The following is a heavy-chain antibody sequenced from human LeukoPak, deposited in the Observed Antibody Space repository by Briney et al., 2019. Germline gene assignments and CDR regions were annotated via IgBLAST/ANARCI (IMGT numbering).Heavy chain of an antibody. CDR1: GFTFSSYA. CDR2: ISSGSRTI. V-gene: IGHV3-48*01. CDR3: ARDDDDYSNSGPLDY. Sequence: GGSLRLSCAASGFTFSSYAMHWVRQAPGKGLEWLSYISSGSRTIYYADSVKGRFTISRDNARNSLYLQMNSLRAEDTAVYYCARDDDDYSNSGPLDYWGQGTLVTVSS. D-gene: IGHD4-11*01. J-gene: IGHJ4*02.